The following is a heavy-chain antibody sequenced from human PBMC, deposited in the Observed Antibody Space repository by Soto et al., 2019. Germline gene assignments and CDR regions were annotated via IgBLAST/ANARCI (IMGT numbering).Heavy chain of an antibody. Sequence: SETLSLTCIVSGGSLTSSSFYWGWIRQPPGKGLSWIGNIYYSGTTDYNPSLKSRLSVSTDTSRNQLSLTLSSVTAADTAVYYCVRFYGNAFDIWGPGTLVT. J-gene: IGHJ3*02. CDR2: IYYSGTT. CDR3: VRFYGNAFDI. V-gene: IGHV4-39*01. D-gene: IGHD3-10*01. CDR1: GGSLTSSSFY.